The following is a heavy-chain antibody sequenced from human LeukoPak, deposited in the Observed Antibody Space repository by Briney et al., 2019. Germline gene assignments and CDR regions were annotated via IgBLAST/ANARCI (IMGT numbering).Heavy chain of an antibody. CDR2: IIPIFGIA. Sequence: SVKVSCKLSRGTLSSYAISSVRQAPSQRLEWLGRIIPIFGIANYAQKFHCRVTITADKSTSTAYMELSSLRSEDTAVYYCARSERVVPAASPHFDYWGQGTLVTVSS. CDR3: ARSERVVPAASPHFDY. CDR1: RGTLSSYA. D-gene: IGHD2-2*01. V-gene: IGHV1-69*04. J-gene: IGHJ4*02.